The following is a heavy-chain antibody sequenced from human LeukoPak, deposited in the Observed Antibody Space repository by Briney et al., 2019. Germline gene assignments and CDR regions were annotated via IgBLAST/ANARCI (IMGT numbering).Heavy chain of an antibody. D-gene: IGHD2-2*01. CDR3: ARIGVGYCSSTSCYDEDQIDY. Sequence: PSETLSLTRAVYGGSFSGYYWSWIRQPPGKGLEWIGEINHSGSTNYNPSLKSRVTISVDTSKNQFSLKLSSVTAAGTAVYYCARIGVGYCSSTSCYDEDQIDYWGQGTLVTVSS. J-gene: IGHJ4*02. CDR1: GGSFSGYY. V-gene: IGHV4-34*01. CDR2: INHSGST.